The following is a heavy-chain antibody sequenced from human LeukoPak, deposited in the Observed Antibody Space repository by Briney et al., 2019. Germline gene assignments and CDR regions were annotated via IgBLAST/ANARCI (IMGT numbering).Heavy chain of an antibody. Sequence: SETLSLTCAVYGGPFSGYYWSWIRQPPGKGLEWIGEINHSGSTNYNPSLKSRVTISVDTSKNQFSLRLTSVTAADTAVYYCAATYGSVNYFYYYYGMAVWGQGTTVTVSS. CDR1: GGPFSGYY. J-gene: IGHJ6*02. CDR2: INHSGST. V-gene: IGHV4-34*01. CDR3: AATYGSVNYFYYYYGMAV. D-gene: IGHD3-10*01.